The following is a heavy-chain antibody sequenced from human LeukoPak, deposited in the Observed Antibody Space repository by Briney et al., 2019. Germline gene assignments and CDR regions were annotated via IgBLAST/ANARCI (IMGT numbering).Heavy chain of an antibody. CDR3: AKNRIPTAITPDS. V-gene: IGHV3-30*18. J-gene: IGHJ5*01. Sequence: GGSLRLSCAASGFTLSNYCMHWVRQAPGQGLEWVAVIPYDSSNKYYTDSVKGRFTISRDNSRNTLYLQMNSLRTEDTAVYYCAKNRIPTAITPDSWGQGTLVTVSS. D-gene: IGHD2-2*02. CDR1: GFTLSNYC. CDR2: IPYDSSNK.